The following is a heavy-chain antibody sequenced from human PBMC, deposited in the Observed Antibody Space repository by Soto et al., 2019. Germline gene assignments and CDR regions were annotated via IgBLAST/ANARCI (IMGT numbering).Heavy chain of an antibody. D-gene: IGHD6-19*01. CDR1: GFTFSNYA. CDR2: IHGSGGAT. Sequence: GGSLRLSCVASGFTFSNYAMSWVRQAPGKGLEWVSSIHGSGGATYHADSVKGRFTISRDDSKNTLYLQMNSLRVEDTAVYYCARDAVAGNGLWDYSGPRGQGTLVSVS. CDR3: ARDAVAGNGLWDYSGP. V-gene: IGHV3-23*01. J-gene: IGHJ5*02.